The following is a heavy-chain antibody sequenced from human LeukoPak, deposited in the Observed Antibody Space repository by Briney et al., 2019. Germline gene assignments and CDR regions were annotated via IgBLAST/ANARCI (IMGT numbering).Heavy chain of an antibody. CDR1: GDSVSSHMYY. Sequence: LTSTVSGDSVSSHMYYCGWHRQPSGKGLEWIGSLDYPGTTYYNPSLKSRVTISADTSKNHFALRLTSVNVADTATYYCAAHGGAAENWFDPWGQGTLVTVSS. CDR3: AAHGGAAENWFDP. D-gene: IGHD2-15*01. V-gene: IGHV4-39*02. CDR2: LDYPGTT. J-gene: IGHJ5*02.